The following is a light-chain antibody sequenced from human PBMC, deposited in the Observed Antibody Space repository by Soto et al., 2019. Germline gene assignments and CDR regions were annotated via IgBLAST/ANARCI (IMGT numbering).Light chain of an antibody. CDR1: SSDVGGYNY. J-gene: IGLJ1*01. V-gene: IGLV2-14*01. Sequence: QSALTQPASVSGSPGQSITISCTGTSSDVGGYNYVFWYQQHPGKAPKLMIYDVSNRPSGVSNRFSGSKSGNTASLTISGLQAEDEADYYCSSYTSSSSYVFGTGTKLTVL. CDR3: SSYTSSSSYV. CDR2: DVS.